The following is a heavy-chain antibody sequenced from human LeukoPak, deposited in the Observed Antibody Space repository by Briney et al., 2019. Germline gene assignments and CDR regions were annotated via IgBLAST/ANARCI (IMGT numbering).Heavy chain of an antibody. CDR3: ARVNRSMVRGVIVFDY. Sequence: ASLKVSSTASGYTFTTYGISWVRQAPGQGLEWMGCISAYNGNTNYVQKLQGRVTMTTDTSTSTAYRELRSLRSDDTAVYYCARVNRSMVRGVIVFDYWGQGTLVTVSS. J-gene: IGHJ4*02. D-gene: IGHD3-10*01. CDR2: ISAYNGNT. CDR1: GYTFTTYG. V-gene: IGHV1-18*01.